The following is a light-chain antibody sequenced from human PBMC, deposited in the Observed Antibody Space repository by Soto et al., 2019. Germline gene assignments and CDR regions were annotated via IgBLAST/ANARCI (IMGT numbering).Light chain of an antibody. V-gene: IGKV1-5*01. J-gene: IGKJ1*01. Sequence: DIQMTQSPSTLSASVGDRVTITCRASQTIHSFLAWYQQKAGKAPKLLIYDASNWESGVPSRFSGSGSGTEFTLTVSSLQPDDFATFYCQQFHSFPWTFGQGTKVEI. CDR3: QQFHSFPWT. CDR2: DAS. CDR1: QTIHSF.